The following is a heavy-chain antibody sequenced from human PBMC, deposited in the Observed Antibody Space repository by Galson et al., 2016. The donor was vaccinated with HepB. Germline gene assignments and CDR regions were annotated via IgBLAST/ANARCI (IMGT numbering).Heavy chain of an antibody. D-gene: IGHD6-13*01. CDR1: GGFISSYY. CDR2: INYSGST. V-gene: IGHV4-59*01. J-gene: IGHJ5*02. CDR3: ARDRKAAAGFVSYSWFDP. Sequence: SETLSLTCTVSGGFISSYYWSWIRQPPGKGLEWIGYINYSGSTNYNPSLKSRVTISVDTSKNQFSLNLSSVTAADTVVYYCARDRKAAAGFVSYSWFDPWGRGTLVTVSS.